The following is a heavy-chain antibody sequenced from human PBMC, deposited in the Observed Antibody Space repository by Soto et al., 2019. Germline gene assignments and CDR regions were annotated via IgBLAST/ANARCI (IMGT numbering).Heavy chain of an antibody. D-gene: IGHD2-2*01. Sequence: QVQLQQWGAGLLKPSETLSLTCAVYGGSFSGYYWSWIRQPPGKGLEWIGEINHSGSTNYNPSLKSRVKISVDKYKKQFSMKLSSVTAADTAVYYCAREGYCSSNSCRRGSNWFDPWGQGTLVTVSS. V-gene: IGHV4-34*01. CDR1: GGSFSGYY. CDR3: AREGYCSSNSCRRGSNWFDP. CDR2: INHSGST. J-gene: IGHJ5*02.